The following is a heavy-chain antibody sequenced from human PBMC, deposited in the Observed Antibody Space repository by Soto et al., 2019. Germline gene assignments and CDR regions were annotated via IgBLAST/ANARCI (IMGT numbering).Heavy chain of an antibody. CDR3: AKSGFADLAY. D-gene: IGHD1-26*01. J-gene: IGHJ4*02. V-gene: IGHV3-23*01. CDR2: VSGGGDHT. Sequence: EVKLLESGGGLVQPGGSLRLSCAASGFAFSTYAMTWVRQAPGKGLEWVSTVSGGGDHTYYADSVRGRSTVSRDATKNTLNLHMESLRPEDTAVYYCAKSGFADLAYWGQGALVTVSS. CDR1: GFAFSTYA.